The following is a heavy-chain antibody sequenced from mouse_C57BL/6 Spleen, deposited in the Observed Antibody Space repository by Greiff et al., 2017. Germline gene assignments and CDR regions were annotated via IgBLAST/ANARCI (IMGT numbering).Heavy chain of an antibody. CDR1: GYSFTDYN. J-gene: IGHJ3*01. D-gene: IGHD2-5*01. CDR3: ARYYSTPFAY. CDR2: INPDYGTT. Sequence: VQLQQSGPGLVKPGASVKISCYASGYSFTDYNMNLVKQSNGKSLVWIGVINPDYGTTSYNQKFKGKTTLTVDQSSSTAYMQLNSLTSEDSAVYYCARYYSTPFAYWGQGTLVTVSA. V-gene: IGHV1-39*01.